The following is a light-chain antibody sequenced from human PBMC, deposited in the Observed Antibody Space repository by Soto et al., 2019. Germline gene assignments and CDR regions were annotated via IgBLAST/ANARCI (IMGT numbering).Light chain of an antibody. Sequence: EIVMTQSPATLSVSPWEIATLSCRASQSVDSPLAWYQQKPGQVPRLLIYGASTRATGIPARFSGSGSGTDFTLTIGSLQSEDFAVYYCQQYLQWPPTFGQGTKVDIK. CDR1: QSVDSP. CDR3: QQYLQWPPT. CDR2: GAS. V-gene: IGKV3-15*01. J-gene: IGKJ1*01.